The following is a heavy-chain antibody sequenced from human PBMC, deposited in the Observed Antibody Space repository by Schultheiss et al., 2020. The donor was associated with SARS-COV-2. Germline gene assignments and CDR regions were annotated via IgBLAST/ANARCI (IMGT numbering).Heavy chain of an antibody. J-gene: IGHJ5*02. Sequence: ASVKVSCKASGYSFTGYYLHWVRQAPGQGLEWMGWINPNSGGTNYAQKFQGRVTMTRDTSISTAYMELSRLRSDDTAVYYCARGVVGLNLLYCSSTSCYKRSWFDPWGQGTLVTVSS. CDR2: INPNSGGT. V-gene: IGHV1-2*02. CDR3: ARGVVGLNLLYCSSTSCYKRSWFDP. CDR1: GYSFTGYY. D-gene: IGHD2-2*02.